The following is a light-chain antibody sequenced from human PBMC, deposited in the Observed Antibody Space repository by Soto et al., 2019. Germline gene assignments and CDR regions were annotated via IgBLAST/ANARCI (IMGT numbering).Light chain of an antibody. CDR3: QQTYSSPMYT. CDR1: QSISTY. Sequence: DIQMTQSPSSLSASVGDRVTITCRASQSISTYLNWYQYKPGKAPKVLIYAASSVQSGVPSRFSGSGSGTDFTLTISSLQPEDFATYSCQQTYSSPMYTFGQGTKLEIK. CDR2: AAS. J-gene: IGKJ2*01. V-gene: IGKV1-39*01.